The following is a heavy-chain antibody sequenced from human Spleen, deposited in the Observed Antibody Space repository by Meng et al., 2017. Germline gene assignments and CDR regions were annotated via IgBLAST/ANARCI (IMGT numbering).Heavy chain of an antibody. CDR2: IYHTGST. D-gene: IGHD4-17*01. CDR1: GGSISTYS. J-gene: IGHJ4*02. CDR3: ARGYYGDPLDY. V-gene: IGHV4-59*01. Sequence: LTCTVSGGSISTYSWNWIRQPPGKGLEWIGYIYHTGSTTYNSSLKSRVTLSVDTSKNQFSLTLTSVTPADTAVYYCARGYYGDPLDYWGQGTLVTVSS.